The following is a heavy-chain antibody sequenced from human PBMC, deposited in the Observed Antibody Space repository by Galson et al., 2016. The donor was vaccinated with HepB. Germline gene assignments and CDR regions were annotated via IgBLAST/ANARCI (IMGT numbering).Heavy chain of an antibody. D-gene: IGHD1-26*01. Sequence: SLRLSCAASGFTVSSSYMSWVRQAPGKGLEWVANIKFGGNEKDYVDSVKGRFTISRDNAKNSLYLQMNSLRVDDTAVYYCAVGGHVDYCGQGTLVTVSS. CDR3: AVGGHVDY. CDR2: IKFGGNEK. V-gene: IGHV3-7*03. CDR1: GFTVSSSY. J-gene: IGHJ4*02.